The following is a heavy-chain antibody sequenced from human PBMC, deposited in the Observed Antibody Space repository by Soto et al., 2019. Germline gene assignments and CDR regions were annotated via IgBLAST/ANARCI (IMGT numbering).Heavy chain of an antibody. V-gene: IGHV1-18*01. CDR2: ISAYNGNT. J-gene: IGHJ4*02. D-gene: IGHD3-9*01. Sequence: ASVKVSCKASGYTFTSYGISWVRQAPGQGLEWMGWISAYNGNTNYAQKLQGRVTMTTDTSTSTAYMELRSLRSDDTAVYYCARDPTYTMDYDILTGYYSPLDYWGQGTLVTVSS. CDR3: ARDPTYTMDYDILTGYYSPLDY. CDR1: GYTFTSYG.